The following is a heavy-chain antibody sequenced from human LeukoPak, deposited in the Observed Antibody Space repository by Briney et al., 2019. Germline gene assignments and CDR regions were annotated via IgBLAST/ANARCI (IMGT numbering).Heavy chain of an antibody. J-gene: IGHJ6*03. D-gene: IGHD1-26*01. Sequence: SETLSLTCTVSGYSISSGYYWGWIRQPPGKGLEWIGSIYHSGSTYYNPSLKSRVTISVDTSKNQFSLKLSSVTAADTAVYYCARVSGAYFDYYYMDVWGKGTTVTVSS. CDR3: ARVSGAYFDYYYMDV. CDR1: GYSISSGYY. CDR2: IYHSGST. V-gene: IGHV4-38-2*02.